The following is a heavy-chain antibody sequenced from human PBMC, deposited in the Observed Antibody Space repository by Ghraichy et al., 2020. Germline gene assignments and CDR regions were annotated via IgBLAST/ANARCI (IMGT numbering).Heavy chain of an antibody. CDR1: GFTFSSYA. J-gene: IGHJ5*02. CDR2: ISSNGGST. V-gene: IGHV3-64D*06. D-gene: IGHD6-13*01. Sequence: GGSLRLSCSASGFTFSSYAMHWVRQAPGKGLEYVSAISSNGGSTYYADSVKGRFTISRDNSKNTLYLQMSSLRAEDTAVYYCVKDHDSSSWYWGWFDPWGQGTLVTVSS. CDR3: VKDHDSSSWYWGWFDP.